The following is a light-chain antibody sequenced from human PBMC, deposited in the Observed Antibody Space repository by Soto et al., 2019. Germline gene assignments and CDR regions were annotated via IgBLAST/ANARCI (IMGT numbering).Light chain of an antibody. V-gene: IGKV4-1*01. CDR2: WAS. J-gene: IGKJ3*01. Sequence: DIVMTQSPNSLAVSLGERATINCKSSQSVLYSSNNKNYLAWYQQKPGQPPKLLIYWASTRESGVPDRFSVSGSGTDFTLTISSLQAEDVAVYYCHQFYSVPFTFGPGTEVDIK. CDR3: HQFYSVPFT. CDR1: QSVLYSSNNKNY.